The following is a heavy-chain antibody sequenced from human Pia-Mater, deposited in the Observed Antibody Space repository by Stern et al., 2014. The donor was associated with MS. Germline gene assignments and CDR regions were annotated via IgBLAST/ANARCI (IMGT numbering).Heavy chain of an antibody. J-gene: IGHJ4*02. CDR3: ATDYNY. Sequence: QVQLVQSGAEVQKPGASVKVSCKVSGSTLTDFFMHWVRQPPGKGLEWMGGFDPEDGETIYAQNFQGRVTMTEDTSTDTAYMELSSLRSDDTAVYYCATDYNYWGQGTLVTVSS. CDR2: FDPEDGET. CDR1: GSTLTDFF. V-gene: IGHV1-24*01. D-gene: IGHD3-10*01.